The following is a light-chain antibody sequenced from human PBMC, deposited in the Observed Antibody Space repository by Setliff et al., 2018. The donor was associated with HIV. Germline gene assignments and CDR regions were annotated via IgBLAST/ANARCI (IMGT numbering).Light chain of an antibody. CDR2: EVT. J-gene: IGLJ3*02. V-gene: IGLV2-23*02. Sequence: QSVLTQPASVSGSPGQSITISCTGTSSDVGNYNLVSWFQQHPGKAPKLIIYEVTKRPSGVSNRFSGSKSGNTASLTISGLQAEDEADYYCCSYAGYSSFVFGGGTKVTVL. CDR3: CSYAGYSSFV. CDR1: SSDVGNYNL.